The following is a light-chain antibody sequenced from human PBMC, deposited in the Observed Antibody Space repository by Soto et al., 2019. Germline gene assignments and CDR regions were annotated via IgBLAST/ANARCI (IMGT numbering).Light chain of an antibody. CDR3: QQYNNWPRT. V-gene: IGKV3-15*01. Sequence: EIVMTQSPATLSVSPGERATLSCRASQSVSSNLAWYQQKPGQPPRLLIYGAYTRATGIPARFGGSGSGTEFTLTISSLQSEDFAVYYCQQYNNWPRTFGQGTKVDIK. CDR1: QSVSSN. J-gene: IGKJ1*01. CDR2: GAY.